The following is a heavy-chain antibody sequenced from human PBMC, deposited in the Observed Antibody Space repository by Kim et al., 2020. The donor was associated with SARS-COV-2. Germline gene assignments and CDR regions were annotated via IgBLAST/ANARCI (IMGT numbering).Heavy chain of an antibody. J-gene: IGHJ1*01. CDR3: AKWGNYDSSGYYTL. CDR1: GFTFDDYA. Sequence: GGSLRLSCAASGFTFDDYAMHWVRQAPGKGLEWVSGISWNSGSIGYADSVKGRFTISRDNAKNSLYLQMNSLRAEDTALYYCAKWGNYDSSGYYTLRGQG. CDR2: ISWNSGSI. D-gene: IGHD3-22*01. V-gene: IGHV3-9*01.